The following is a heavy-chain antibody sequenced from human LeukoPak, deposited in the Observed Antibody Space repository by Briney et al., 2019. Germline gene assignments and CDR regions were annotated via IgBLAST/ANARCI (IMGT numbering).Heavy chain of an antibody. CDR1: GGTFSSYA. V-gene: IGHV1-69*05. Sequence: GASVKVSCKASGGTFSSYAISWVRQAPGQGLEWMGRIIPIFGTANYAQKFQGRVTITTDESTSTAYMELSSLRSEDTAVYCCAGGYRTYYDILTGYETLDYWGQGTLVTVSS. D-gene: IGHD3-9*01. CDR2: IIPIFGTA. CDR3: AGGYRTYYDILTGYETLDY. J-gene: IGHJ4*02.